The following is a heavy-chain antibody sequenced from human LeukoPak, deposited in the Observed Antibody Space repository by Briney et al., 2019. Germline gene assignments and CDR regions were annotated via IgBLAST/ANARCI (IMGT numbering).Heavy chain of an antibody. CDR2: VFYTGST. V-gene: IGHV4-59*08. Sequence: SETLSLICTVSGASISSYYWTWIRQPPGKGLEWIGYVFYTGSTNYSPSLKSRVTISVDTSKNQFSLKLTSVAAADTAVYYCGGSSWYPYYQHWGQGTLVTVSS. J-gene: IGHJ1*01. CDR1: GASISSYY. CDR3: GGSSWYPYYQH. D-gene: IGHD6-13*01.